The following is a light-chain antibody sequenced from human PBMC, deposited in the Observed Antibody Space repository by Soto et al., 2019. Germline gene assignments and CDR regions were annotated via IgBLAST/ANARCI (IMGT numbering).Light chain of an antibody. CDR1: QSVGTN. J-gene: IGKJ1*01. CDR2: GAS. V-gene: IGKV3-15*01. Sequence: EIVMTQSPATLSVSPGERATLCCRSSQSVGTNLAWYQQKPGQAPRLLIYGASTRAAGIPVRFSGSGSGTEFTLTISSLQPDDFATYYCQHYNSYSEAFGQGTKVDI. CDR3: QHYNSYSEA.